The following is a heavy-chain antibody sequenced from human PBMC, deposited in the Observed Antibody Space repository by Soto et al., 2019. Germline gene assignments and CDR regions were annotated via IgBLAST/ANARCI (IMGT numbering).Heavy chain of an antibody. V-gene: IGHV3-23*01. Sequence: GGSLRLSCAASGFTFTTYAMSWVRQAPGKGLEWVSTISGSGVNTYYPDSVKGRFTISRDNSENTLYLQMNSLRAEDTAVYYCARMYCSSTSCQHFDYWRHGTQVTVSS. CDR1: GFTFTTYA. D-gene: IGHD2-2*01. CDR3: ARMYCSSTSCQHFDY. J-gene: IGHJ4*01. CDR2: ISGSGVNT.